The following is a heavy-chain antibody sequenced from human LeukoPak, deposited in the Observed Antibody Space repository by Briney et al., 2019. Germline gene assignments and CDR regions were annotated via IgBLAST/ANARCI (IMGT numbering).Heavy chain of an antibody. J-gene: IGHJ6*02. CDR2: IYYSGST. Sequence: SETLSLTCTVSGGSISSYYWSWIRQPPGKGLEWIGYIYYSGSTNYNPSLKSRVTISVDTSKNQFSLKLSSVTAADTAVYYCARDYGTSSGWYFIYYYYGMDVWGQGTTVTVSS. D-gene: IGHD6-19*01. CDR1: GGSISSYY. V-gene: IGHV4-59*12. CDR3: ARDYGTSSGWYFIYYYYGMDV.